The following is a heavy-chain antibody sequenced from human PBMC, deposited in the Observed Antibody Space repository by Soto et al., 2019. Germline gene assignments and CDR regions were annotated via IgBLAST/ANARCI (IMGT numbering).Heavy chain of an antibody. CDR2: IYYSGST. V-gene: IGHV4-59*08. CDR3: ARHPADSNAGGFDI. CDR1: GGSMSSYY. J-gene: IGHJ3*02. D-gene: IGHD4-4*01. Sequence: QVQLQESGPGLVKPSETLSLTCTVSGGSMSSYYWSWIRQPPGKRLEWIAYIYYSGSTNYNPSLKSRVTISADTSKNQFSLKLSSVTAADTAVYYCARHPADSNAGGFDIWGQGTMVTVSS.